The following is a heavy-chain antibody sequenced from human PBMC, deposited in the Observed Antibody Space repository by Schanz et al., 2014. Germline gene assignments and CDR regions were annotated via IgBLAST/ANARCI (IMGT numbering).Heavy chain of an antibody. Sequence: QVQLVQSGAEVKKPGASVKVSCEASGYTFTSYYIHWFRQAPGQGLEWMGLINPSVGNTNYAQKCRGRVTMTRDTSTSTAYMELRNVRYDDTAMYYCARGIPYCSSTSCSGLDAYDVWGQGTLVTVSS. D-gene: IGHD2-2*01. V-gene: IGHV1-46*01. CDR1: GYTFTSYY. CDR3: ARGIPYCSSTSCSGLDAYDV. CDR2: INPSVGNT. J-gene: IGHJ3*01.